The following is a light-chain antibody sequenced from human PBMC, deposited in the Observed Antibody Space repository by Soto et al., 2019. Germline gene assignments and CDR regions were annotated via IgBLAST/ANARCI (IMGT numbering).Light chain of an antibody. V-gene: IGLV2-14*01. CDR1: SSDVDGYKY. J-gene: IGLJ3*02. CDR3: SSYTSRSTFWV. CDR2: AVS. Sequence: QLVLTQPASVSGSPGQSITISCTGTSSDVDGYKYVSWYQQHPGKAPKLMIYAVSNRPSGVSNRFSGSKSGDTASLTISGLQAEDEADYYCSSYTSRSTFWVFGGGTKVTVL.